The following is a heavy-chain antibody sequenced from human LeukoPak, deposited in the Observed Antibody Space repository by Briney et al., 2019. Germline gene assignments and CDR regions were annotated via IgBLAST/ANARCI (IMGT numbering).Heavy chain of an antibody. J-gene: IGHJ4*02. CDR1: GFTFSSYS. CDR3: VRTGTHGVVDY. Sequence: GGSLRLSCAASGFTFSSYSMNWVRQAPGKGLEWVSSISSSSSYIYYADSVKGRFTISRDNVKNSLYLQMNSLRAEDTAVYYCVRTGTHGVVDYWGQGTLVTVSS. CDR2: ISSSSSYI. D-gene: IGHD1-7*01. V-gene: IGHV3-21*01.